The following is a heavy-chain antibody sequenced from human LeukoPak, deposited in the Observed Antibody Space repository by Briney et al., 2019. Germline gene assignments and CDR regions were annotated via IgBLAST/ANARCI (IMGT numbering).Heavy chain of an antibody. D-gene: IGHD3-3*01. CDR2: MNPYSGNT. CDR1: GYTFTSYD. J-gene: IGHJ2*01. CDR3: ARGRKRYYDFWSGPWYFDL. V-gene: IGHV1-8*01. Sequence: ASVKVSCKASGYTFTSYDINWVRQAPGQGLEWMGWMNPYSGNTGYAQKFQGRVTMTRNTSISTAYMELSRLRSEDTAVYYCARGRKRYYDFWSGPWYFDLWGRGTLVTVSS.